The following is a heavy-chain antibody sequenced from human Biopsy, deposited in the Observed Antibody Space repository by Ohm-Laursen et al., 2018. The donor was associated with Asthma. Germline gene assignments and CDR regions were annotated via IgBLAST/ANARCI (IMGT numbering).Heavy chain of an antibody. CDR3: ARRAPPGIVVPPVGGGMDV. J-gene: IGHJ6*02. CDR2: ISYDGRNT. CDR1: GFTFDNYT. V-gene: IGHV3-30*04. D-gene: IGHD2-2*01. Sequence: SLRLSCAASGFTFDNYTMHWVRQAPGKGLEWVTIISYDGRNTYYADSVEGRFTISRDNAKNSLYLQMNSLRVEDTAVYYCARRAPPGIVVPPVGGGMDVWGQGTTVTVSS.